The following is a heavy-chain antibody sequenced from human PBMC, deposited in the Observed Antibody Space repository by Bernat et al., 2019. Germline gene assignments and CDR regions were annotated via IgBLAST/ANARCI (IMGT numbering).Heavy chain of an antibody. D-gene: IGHD3-16*01. CDR2: INGDGTAT. CDR3: VRGGVEY. Sequence: EVQLVESGGGLVQPGGSLRLSCVASGFTFSNYWMHWVRQVPAKGLVWVSRINGDGTATSYADSVKGRFAISRDNAKNTLYLQMDSLRGEDTAVYYCVRGGVEYWGQGTLVTVSS. CDR1: GFTFSNYW. J-gene: IGHJ4*02. V-gene: IGHV3-74*01.